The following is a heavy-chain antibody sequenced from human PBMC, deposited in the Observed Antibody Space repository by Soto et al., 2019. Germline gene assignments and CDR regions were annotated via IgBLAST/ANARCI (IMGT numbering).Heavy chain of an antibody. Sequence: RASVKVSCKASGGTFSSYAISWVRQAPGQGLEWMGGIIPIFGTANYAQKFQGRVTITADKSTSTAYMELSSLRSEDTAVYYCARVGYSGVGHYGMDVWGQGTTVTVSS. CDR2: IIPIFGTA. CDR3: ARVGYSGVGHYGMDV. V-gene: IGHV1-69*06. CDR1: GGTFSSYA. D-gene: IGHD1-26*01. J-gene: IGHJ6*02.